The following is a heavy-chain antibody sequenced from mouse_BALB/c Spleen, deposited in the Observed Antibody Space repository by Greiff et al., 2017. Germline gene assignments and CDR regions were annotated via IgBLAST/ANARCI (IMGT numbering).Heavy chain of an antibody. CDR1: GYTFSSYW. CDR2: ILPGSGST. V-gene: IGHV1-9*01. Sequence: VQLQQSGAELMKPGASVKISCKATGYTFSSYWIEWVKQRPGHGLEWIGEILPGSGSTNYNEKFKGKATFTADTSSNTAYMQLSSLTSEDSAVYYCARWLLRIPFAYWGQGTLVTVSA. CDR3: ARWLLRIPFAY. D-gene: IGHD2-3*01. J-gene: IGHJ3*01.